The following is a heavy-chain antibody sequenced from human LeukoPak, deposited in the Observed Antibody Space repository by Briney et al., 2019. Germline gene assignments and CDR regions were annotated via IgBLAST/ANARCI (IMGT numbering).Heavy chain of an antibody. J-gene: IGHJ4*02. D-gene: IGHD1-26*01. Sequence: GRSLSLSGAVSGFTLSNFWMHWVRQTPGKGLVWVSRINRDGSSTNYADSVKGRFTISRDNAKNTLYLQMNSLRDEDTAVYFCAKDLRGSYDYWGQGTLVTVSA. CDR2: INRDGSST. CDR1: GFTLSNFW. CDR3: AKDLRGSYDY. V-gene: IGHV3-74*01.